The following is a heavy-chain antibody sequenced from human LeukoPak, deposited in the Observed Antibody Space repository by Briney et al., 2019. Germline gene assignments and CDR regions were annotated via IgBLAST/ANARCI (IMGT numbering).Heavy chain of an antibody. CDR1: GYTFTGYY. Sequence: GASVKVSCKASGYTFTGYYMHWVRQAPGQGLEWMGWINPNSGGTNNAQKFQGRVTMTRDTSISTAYMELGRWRSDDTAAYYCASWSGRRGSSQGFYYYYYMDVWGKGTTVTVSS. CDR3: ASWSGRRGSSQGFYYYYYMDV. CDR2: INPNSGGT. D-gene: IGHD6-6*01. V-gene: IGHV1-2*02. J-gene: IGHJ6*03.